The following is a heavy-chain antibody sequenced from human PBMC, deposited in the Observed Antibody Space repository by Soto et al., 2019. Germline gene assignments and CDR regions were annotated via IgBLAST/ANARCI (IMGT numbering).Heavy chain of an antibody. V-gene: IGHV3-53*01. CDR3: ARDRYPFDY. D-gene: IGHD1-26*01. CDR1: GFTVSSNY. Sequence: EVPLVESGGGLIQPGGSLRLSCAASGFTVSSNYMSWVRQAPGKGLEWVSVIYSGGSTYYADSVKGRFTISRDNSKTPRYVQMNRMRAEDTAVYYCARDRYPFDYWGQGTLGTVSS. J-gene: IGHJ4*02. CDR2: IYSGGST.